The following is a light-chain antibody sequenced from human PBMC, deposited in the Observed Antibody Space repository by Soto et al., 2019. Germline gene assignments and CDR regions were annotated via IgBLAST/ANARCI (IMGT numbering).Light chain of an antibody. Sequence: ETVLTQSPGTLSLSPGERATLSCRASQSVGGSFLAWYQQRPGQAPRLLIYHTSYRATGIPDRFSGSGSGTEFTSTISRLVPEDFAVSYCLEYHSSPRTFGQGTKVEIK. V-gene: IGKV3-20*01. J-gene: IGKJ1*01. CDR1: QSVGGSF. CDR3: LEYHSSPRT. CDR2: HTS.